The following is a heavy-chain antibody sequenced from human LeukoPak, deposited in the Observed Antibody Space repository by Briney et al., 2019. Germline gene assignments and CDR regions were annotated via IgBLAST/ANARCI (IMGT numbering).Heavy chain of an antibody. CDR3: AREAHITIFGVVPGDAFDI. Sequence: ASVKVSCKASGGTFISYGMSWVRQAPGQGHEGMGGINAMFGRANYAQKLQSRVTITTDESTSTAYMELSSLRSEDTAVYYCAREAHITIFGVVPGDAFDIWGQGTMVTVSS. V-gene: IGHV1-69*05. J-gene: IGHJ3*02. CDR1: GGTFISYG. CDR2: INAMFGRA. D-gene: IGHD3-3*01.